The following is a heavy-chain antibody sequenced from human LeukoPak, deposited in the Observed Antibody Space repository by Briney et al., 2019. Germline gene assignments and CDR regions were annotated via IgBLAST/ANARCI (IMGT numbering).Heavy chain of an antibody. J-gene: IGHJ4*02. CDR3: AKDAWRSSGYDEESDY. Sequence: GGSLRLSCAASGFTFSSYAMSWVRQAPGKGLEWVSAISGTGGSTYYADSVKGRFTISRDNSKNTLYLQMNSLRAEDTAVYYCAKDAWRSSGYDEESDYWGQGTLVTVSS. V-gene: IGHV3-23*01. D-gene: IGHD3-22*01. CDR2: ISGTGGST. CDR1: GFTFSSYA.